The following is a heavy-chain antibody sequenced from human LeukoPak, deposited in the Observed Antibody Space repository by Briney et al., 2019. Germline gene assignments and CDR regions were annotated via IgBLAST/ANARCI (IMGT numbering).Heavy chain of an antibody. CDR1: GFTFSGYE. J-gene: IGHJ3*02. CDR3: ARDASDWSFDI. V-gene: IGHV3-48*03. Sequence: PGGSLRLSCAASGFTFSGYEMNWVRQAPGKGLEWVSFISSSGSTIYYADSVKGRFTISRDNAKNSLFLQTNSLRVEDTAVYYCARDASDWSFDIWGQGTMVTVSS. CDR2: ISSSGSTI. D-gene: IGHD2-21*01.